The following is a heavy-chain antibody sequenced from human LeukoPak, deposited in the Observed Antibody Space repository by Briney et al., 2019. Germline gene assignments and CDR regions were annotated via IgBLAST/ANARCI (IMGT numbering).Heavy chain of an antibody. D-gene: IGHD3-10*01. CDR3: TTRESLLWFGEFSRYYYMDV. CDR1: GGSFSGFY. J-gene: IGHJ6*03. Sequence: RPESLSLTCAVYGGSFSGFYWSWIRQPPGKGREWIGEINHSGSANINPTLRTRVTISVATSKKQFSRKLSAGTASDTAVYYCTTRESLLWFGEFSRYYYMDVWGKGTTVTVSS. V-gene: IGHV4-34*01. CDR2: INHSGSA.